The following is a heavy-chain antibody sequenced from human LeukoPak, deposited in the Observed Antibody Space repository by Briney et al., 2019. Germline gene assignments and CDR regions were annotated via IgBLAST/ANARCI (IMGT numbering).Heavy chain of an antibody. CDR3: ARVPGRVIYYYYYMDV. D-gene: IGHD5-24*01. Sequence: ASVKVSCKASGYTFTSYDINWARQATGQGLEWMGWMNPNSGNTGYAQKFQGRVTMTRNTSISTAYMELSSLRSEDTAVYYCARVPGRVIYYYYYMDVWGKGTTVTVSS. CDR1: GYTFTSYD. V-gene: IGHV1-8*01. CDR2: MNPNSGNT. J-gene: IGHJ6*03.